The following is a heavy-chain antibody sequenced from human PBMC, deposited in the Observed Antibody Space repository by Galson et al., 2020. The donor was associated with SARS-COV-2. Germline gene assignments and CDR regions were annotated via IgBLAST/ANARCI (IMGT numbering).Heavy chain of an antibody. CDR2: IGTAGDT. CDR1: GFTFSSYD. J-gene: IGHJ6*02. V-gene: IGHV3-13*01. Sequence: GGSLRLSCAASGFTFSSYDMHWVRQATGKGLEWVSAIGTAGDTYYPGSVKGRFTISREKAKNSLYLQMNSLRAGDTAVYYCARGVRYFDWLLLSETNPHYYYYGMDVWGQGTTVTVSS. D-gene: IGHD3-9*01. CDR3: ARGVRYFDWLLLSETNPHYYYYGMDV.